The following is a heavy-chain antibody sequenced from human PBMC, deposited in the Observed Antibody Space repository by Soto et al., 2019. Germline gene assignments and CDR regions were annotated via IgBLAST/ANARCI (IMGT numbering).Heavy chain of an antibody. V-gene: IGHV1-8*01. Sequence: ASVKVSCKASGYTFTSYDINWVRQATGQGLEWMGWMNPNSGNTGYAQKFQGRVTMTRNTSISTAYMELSSLRSEDTAVYYCARGRAARHGPNRFDPWGQGTLVTVSS. CDR3: ARGRAARHGPNRFDP. CDR2: MNPNSGNT. J-gene: IGHJ5*02. D-gene: IGHD6-6*01. CDR1: GYTFTSYD.